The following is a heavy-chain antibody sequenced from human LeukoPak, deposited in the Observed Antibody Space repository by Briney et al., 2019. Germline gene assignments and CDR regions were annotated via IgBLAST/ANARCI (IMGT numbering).Heavy chain of an antibody. D-gene: IGHD3-22*01. J-gene: IGHJ4*02. CDR1: GFTFSSYW. Sequence: GGSLRLFCAASGFTFSSYWMSWVRQAGGKGLVCVANIKQDGSEKYYVDSVKGRFTISRDNAKNSLYLQMNSLRAEDTAVYYCARERITMIVVDYWGQGNLVTVSS. CDR2: IKQDGSEK. CDR3: ARERITMIVVDY. V-gene: IGHV3-7*04.